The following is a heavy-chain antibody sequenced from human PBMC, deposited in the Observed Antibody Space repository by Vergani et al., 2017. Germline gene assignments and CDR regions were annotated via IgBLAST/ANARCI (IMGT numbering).Heavy chain of an antibody. Sequence: QEQLVQSGSELKKPGASVKVSCKASGYSFTNYAIHWVRQAPGQGLEWMGWINPTTGNPTYARAFTGRFVFSLDTSISTAYLQIGSLKAEDTAVYFCARAKRVRLAGGATDSWGQGTLLTVSS. V-gene: IGHV7-4-1*01. CDR2: INPTTGNP. CDR1: GYSFTNYA. J-gene: IGHJ4*02. D-gene: IGHD6-13*01. CDR3: ARAKRVRLAGGATDS.